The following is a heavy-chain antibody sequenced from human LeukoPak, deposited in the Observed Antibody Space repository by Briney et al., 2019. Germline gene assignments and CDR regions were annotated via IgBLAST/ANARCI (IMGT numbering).Heavy chain of an antibody. CDR2: IGGSGRST. Sequence: GGSLRLSCVGSGFSFNNYAMSWVRQARGKGLEWVAAIGGSGRSTYDADSVRGRFTVSRDNSKNTLYLQMNNLRVEDTAVYFCAKEATARKWLVWGNFDHWGQGTQVTVS. CDR3: AKEATARKWLVWGNFDH. CDR1: GFSFNNYA. V-gene: IGHV3-23*01. J-gene: IGHJ4*02. D-gene: IGHD6-19*01.